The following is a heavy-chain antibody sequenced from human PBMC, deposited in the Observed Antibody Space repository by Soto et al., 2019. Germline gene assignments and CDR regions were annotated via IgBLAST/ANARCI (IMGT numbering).Heavy chain of an antibody. CDR1: GFTFSNAW. CDR3: TTGYCTNGVCYIFDY. CDR2: IKSKTDGGTT. V-gene: IGHV3-15*01. D-gene: IGHD2-8*01. Sequence: SLRLSCAASGFTFSNAWMSWVRQAPGKGLEWVGRIKSKTDGGTTDYAAPVKGRFTISRDDSKNTLYLQMNSLKTEDTAVYYCTTGYCTNGVCYIFDYWGQGTLVTVSS. J-gene: IGHJ4*02.